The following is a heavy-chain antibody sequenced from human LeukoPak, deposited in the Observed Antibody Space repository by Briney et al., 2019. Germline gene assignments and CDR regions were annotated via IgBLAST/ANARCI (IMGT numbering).Heavy chain of an antibody. V-gene: IGHV1-18*04. D-gene: IGHD1-20*01. CDR1: RYTFSDYG. Sequence: ASVKVSCKASRYTFSDYGFSWVRQAPGQGLEWMGWMSPYSGDTNYAQKFQGRGTLTTDTSTSTAYMELRSLTSDDTAVYYCARDWPEITKGDCFDPWGQGTLVTVSS. J-gene: IGHJ5*02. CDR2: MSPYSGDT. CDR3: ARDWPEITKGDCFDP.